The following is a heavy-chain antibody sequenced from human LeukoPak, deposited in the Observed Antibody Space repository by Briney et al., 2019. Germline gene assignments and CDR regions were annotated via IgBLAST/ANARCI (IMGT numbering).Heavy chain of an antibody. J-gene: IGHJ4*02. V-gene: IGHV4-4*02. CDR1: DGSISSSNR. D-gene: IGHD6-13*01. Sequence: SGTLSLACAVSDGSISSSNRWSWVRQPPGKGLEWIGEIYHSGSTNYNPSLKSRVTISVDKSKNQFSLKLSSVTAADTAVYYCARDPRIAAASHFDYWGQGTLVTVSS. CDR3: ARDPRIAAASHFDY. CDR2: IYHSGST.